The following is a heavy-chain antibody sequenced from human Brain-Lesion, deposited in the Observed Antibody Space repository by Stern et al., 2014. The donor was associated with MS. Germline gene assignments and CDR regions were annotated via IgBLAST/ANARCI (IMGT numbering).Heavy chain of an antibody. V-gene: IGHV3-11*01. CDR2: ISTTASNI. D-gene: IGHD2-2*01. CDR1: GFIFSDYY. CDR3: AISSSRYYFDS. J-gene: IGHJ4*02. Sequence: VQLVESGGTLVKPGGSLRLSCAASGFIFSDYYMNWIRKAPGPGLEWVSYISTTASNIYYADSVKGRFTISRDNTKNSLFLLMSSLRAEDTAVYYCAISSSRYYFDSWGLGTLVTVSS.